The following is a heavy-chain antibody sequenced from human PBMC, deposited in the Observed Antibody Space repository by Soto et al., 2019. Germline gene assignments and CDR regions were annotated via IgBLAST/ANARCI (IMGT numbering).Heavy chain of an antibody. CDR2: ISSTTNYI. V-gene: IGHV3-21*06. CDR3: ARESEDLTSNFDY. CDR1: GFSLTRYS. Sequence: GFLRLSCAASGFSLTRYSMNWVRQAPGKGLEWVSSISSTTNYIYYGDSMKGRFTISRDNAKNSLSLEMNSLRAEDTAVYYWARESEDLTSNFDYWGQGTLVTVSS. J-gene: IGHJ4*02.